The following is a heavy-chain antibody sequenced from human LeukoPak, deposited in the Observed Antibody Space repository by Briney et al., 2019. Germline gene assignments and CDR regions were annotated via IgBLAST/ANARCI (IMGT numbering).Heavy chain of an antibody. J-gene: IGHJ4*02. Sequence: SETLSLTCTVSGGSVSSGGYYWSWIRQHPGKGLEWIGYIYYSGSTYYNPSLKSRVTISVDTSKNQFSQKLSSVTAADTAVYYCATGHYYGSGSYGYWGQGTLVTVSS. CDR2: IYYSGST. CDR1: GGSVSSGGYY. V-gene: IGHV4-31*03. D-gene: IGHD3-10*01. CDR3: ATGHYYGSGSYGY.